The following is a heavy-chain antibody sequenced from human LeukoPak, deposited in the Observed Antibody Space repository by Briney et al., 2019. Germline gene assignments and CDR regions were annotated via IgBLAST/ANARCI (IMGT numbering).Heavy chain of an antibody. D-gene: IGHD1-7*01. Sequence: GGSLRLSCAASGFTFSNYWMSWVRQAPGRGLEWVANIKQDGSEKYSVNSVKGRFTISRDNAKNSLYLQMNSQRAEDTAIYYCAREDDWNYEDYWGQGTLVTVSS. CDR1: GFTFSNYW. CDR3: AREDDWNYEDY. V-gene: IGHV3-7*01. J-gene: IGHJ4*02. CDR2: IKQDGSEK.